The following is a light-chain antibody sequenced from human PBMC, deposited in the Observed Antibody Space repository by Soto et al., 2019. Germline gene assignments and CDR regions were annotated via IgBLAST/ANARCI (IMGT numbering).Light chain of an antibody. V-gene: IGLV1-40*01. CDR2: DNS. CDR1: NSNIGAGYD. J-gene: IGLJ1*01. Sequence: QSVLTQPPSVSGAPGQTVTISCSGSNSNIGAGYDVHWYQQLPGTAPKLLIYDNSLRPSGVPDRFSGSQSGASASLAITGLQSEDEADYYCQSYDSSLSGSRVFGSGTKLTVL. CDR3: QSYDSSLSGSRV.